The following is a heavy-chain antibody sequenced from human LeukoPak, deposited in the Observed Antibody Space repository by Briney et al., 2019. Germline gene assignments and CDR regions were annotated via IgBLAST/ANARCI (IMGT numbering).Heavy chain of an antibody. CDR2: IYHSGTT. CDR1: GYSISSGYY. D-gene: IGHD6-13*01. Sequence: SETLSLTCTVSGYSISSGYYWGWIRQSPGKGLEWIGSIYHSGTTFYNPSLKSRVTISVDTSKNQFSLKVSSVPAADTAVYYCARVAAGKGYPFDYWGQGTLVTVSS. V-gene: IGHV4-38-2*02. J-gene: IGHJ4*02. CDR3: ARVAAGKGYPFDY.